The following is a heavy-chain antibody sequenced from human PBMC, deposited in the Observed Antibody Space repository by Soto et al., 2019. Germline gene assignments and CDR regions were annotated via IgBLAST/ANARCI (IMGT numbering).Heavy chain of an antibody. D-gene: IGHD3-10*01. V-gene: IGHV4-31*03. Sequence: QVQLQESGPGLVKPSQTLSLTCTVSGGSISSGGYYWNWIRQHPGKGLAWIGDIYYSRSTYYNPSLKSRVTISVDSSKNQLSRKLTSVTAAATAVYYCARAVTPWGQGTLFTVSS. CDR3: ARAVTP. CDR2: IYYSRST. CDR1: GGSISSGGYY. J-gene: IGHJ5*02.